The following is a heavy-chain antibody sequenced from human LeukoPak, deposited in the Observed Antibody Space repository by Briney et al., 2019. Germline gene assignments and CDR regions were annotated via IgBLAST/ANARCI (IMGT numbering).Heavy chain of an antibody. J-gene: IGHJ4*02. D-gene: IGHD3-22*01. CDR1: GGSISGYY. CDR3: ARYDSSGAALEI. V-gene: IGHV4-59*01. Sequence: SETLSLTRTVSGGSISGYYWGWIRQPPGKGLEWIGYIYYSGKSKYSPSLKSRVTMSVDTSKNQFSLRLTSVTAADTAMYYCARYDSSGAALEIWGQGTLVTVSS. CDR2: IYYSGKS.